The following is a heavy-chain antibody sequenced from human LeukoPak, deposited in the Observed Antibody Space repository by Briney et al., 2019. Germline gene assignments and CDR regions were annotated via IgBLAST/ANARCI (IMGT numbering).Heavy chain of an antibody. Sequence: SETLSLTCAVYGGSFSGYYWSWIRQPPGKGLEWIGEINHSGSTNYNPSLKSRVTISVDTSKNQFSLKLSSVTAADTAVYYCARGANYLDLRKYYFDYWGQGTLVTVSS. V-gene: IGHV4-34*01. CDR1: GGSFSGYY. CDR3: ARGANYLDLRKYYFDY. J-gene: IGHJ4*02. D-gene: IGHD4/OR15-4a*01. CDR2: INHSGST.